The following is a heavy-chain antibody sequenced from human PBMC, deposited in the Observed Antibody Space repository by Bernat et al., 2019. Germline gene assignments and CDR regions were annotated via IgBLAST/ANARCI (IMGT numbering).Heavy chain of an antibody. CDR1: GFTFSSYA. CDR2: ISYDGSNK. J-gene: IGHJ6*02. Sequence: QVQLVESGGGVVQPGRSLRLSCAASGFTFSSYAMHWVRQAPGKGLEWVAVISYDGSNKYYADSVKGRFTISRDNSKNTLYLQMNSLRAEDTAVYYCARDRMVRGVIARPYYYYYGMDVWGQGTTVTVSS. V-gene: IGHV3-30-3*01. CDR3: ARDRMVRGVIARPYYYYYGMDV. D-gene: IGHD3-10*01.